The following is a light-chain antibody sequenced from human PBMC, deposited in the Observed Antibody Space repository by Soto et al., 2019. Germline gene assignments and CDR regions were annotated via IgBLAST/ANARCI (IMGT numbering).Light chain of an antibody. J-gene: IGKJ1*01. CDR3: QQYHSYYRT. CDR1: HSVSTW. V-gene: IGKV1-5*01. CDR2: DAS. Sequence: DIQMTQSPSTLSASVGDRVTITCRASHSVSTWLAWYQHKPGKAPNLLIYDASSLQGGVQSRFSGSGSGTDFTLTISSLQPEDFATYYCQQYHSYYRTFGQGTKVEIK.